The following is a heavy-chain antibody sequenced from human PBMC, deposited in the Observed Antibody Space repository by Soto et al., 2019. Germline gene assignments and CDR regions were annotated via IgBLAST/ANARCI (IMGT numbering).Heavy chain of an antibody. D-gene: IGHD5-12*01. J-gene: IGHJ4*02. CDR2: AYYRSKWYN. Sequence: SQTLSLTCVISGDSVSSSSAAWNCIIHSPSRGPEWLGRAYYRSKWYNDYAVSVKSRITINPDTSKNQFSLQLNSVTPEDTAVYYCAREGRGYSGHGPFDYWGQGTQVTVSS. CDR1: GDSVSSSSAA. CDR3: AREGRGYSGHGPFDY. V-gene: IGHV6-1*01.